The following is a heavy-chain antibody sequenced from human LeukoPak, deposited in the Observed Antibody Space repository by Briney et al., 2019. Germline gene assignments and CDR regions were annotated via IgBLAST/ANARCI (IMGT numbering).Heavy chain of an antibody. Sequence: GGSLRLSCAASGFTFSSYAMHWVRQAPGKGLEWVAVISYDGSNKYYADSVKGRFTISRDNAKNSLYLQMNSLRAEDTAVYYCARDRGYNIASWGVWGQGTLVTVSS. CDR3: ARDRGYNIASWGV. D-gene: IGHD5-24*01. V-gene: IGHV3-30-3*01. CDR2: ISYDGSNK. CDR1: GFTFSSYA. J-gene: IGHJ4*02.